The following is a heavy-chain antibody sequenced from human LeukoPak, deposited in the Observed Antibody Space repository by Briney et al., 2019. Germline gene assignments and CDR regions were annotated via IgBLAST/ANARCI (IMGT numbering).Heavy chain of an antibody. J-gene: IGHJ4*02. V-gene: IGHV4-4*09. D-gene: IGHD4-23*01. Sequence: SETLSLTCTVSGGSISSYYWSWIRQPPGKGLEWIGYIYTSGSTNYNPSLKSRVTISVDTSKNQFSLKLSSGTAADTAAYYCARQVYGGKNYFDYWGQGTLVTVSS. CDR1: GGSISSYY. CDR2: IYTSGST. CDR3: ARQVYGGKNYFDY.